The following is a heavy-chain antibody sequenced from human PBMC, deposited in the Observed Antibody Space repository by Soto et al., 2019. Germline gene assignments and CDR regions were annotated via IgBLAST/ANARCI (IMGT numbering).Heavy chain of an antibody. Sequence: ASVKVSCKASGGTFSSYTISWVRQAPGQGLEWMGRIIPILGIANYAQKFQGRVTITADKSTSTAYMELSSLRSEDTAVYYCARDQDYSPNWFDPWGQGTLVTVSS. CDR1: GGTFSSYT. CDR3: ARDQDYSPNWFDP. J-gene: IGHJ5*02. D-gene: IGHD4-4*01. V-gene: IGHV1-69*04. CDR2: IIPILGIA.